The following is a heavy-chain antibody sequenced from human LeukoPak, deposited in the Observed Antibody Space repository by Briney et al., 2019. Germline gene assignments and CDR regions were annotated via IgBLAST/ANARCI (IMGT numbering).Heavy chain of an antibody. CDR2: ISWNSGNI. CDR3: AKDKGGSYSGAFDI. D-gene: IGHD1-26*01. V-gene: IGHV3-9*01. Sequence: GGSLRLSCAASGFTFDGYAMHWVRQAPGKGLQWVSGISWNSGNIGYADSVKGRFTISRDNAKNSLYLQMNSLRAEDTAFYYCAKDKGGSYSGAFDIWGQGTMVTVSS. J-gene: IGHJ3*02. CDR1: GFTFDGYA.